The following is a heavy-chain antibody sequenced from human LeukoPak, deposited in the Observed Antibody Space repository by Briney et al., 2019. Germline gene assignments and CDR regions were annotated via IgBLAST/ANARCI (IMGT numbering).Heavy chain of an antibody. CDR3: ATSERDTAMVSGAFDI. V-gene: IGHV1-24*01. CDR1: GYTFTGYY. J-gene: IGHJ3*02. Sequence: GASVKVSCKASGYTFTGYYMHWVRQAPGKGLEWMGGFDPEDGETIYAQKFQGRVTMTEDTSTDTAYMELCSLRSEDTAVYYCATSERDTAMVSGAFDIWGQGTMVTVSS. D-gene: IGHD5-18*01. CDR2: FDPEDGET.